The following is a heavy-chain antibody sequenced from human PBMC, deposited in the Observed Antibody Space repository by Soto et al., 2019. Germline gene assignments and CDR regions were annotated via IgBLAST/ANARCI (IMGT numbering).Heavy chain of an antibody. CDR2: ISYGGGTT. J-gene: IGHJ4*02. CDR1: EFTFSNYA. CDR3: AKNPGYYYDSTGYHFDY. D-gene: IGHD3-22*01. V-gene: IGHV3-23*01. Sequence: GGSLRLSCAASEFTFSNYAMSWVRQAPGKGLEWVSAISYGGGTTYYADSVKGRFTISRDNSKNTLNLQMNSLRADDTAVYYCAKNPGYYYDSTGYHFDYWGQGTLVTVSS.